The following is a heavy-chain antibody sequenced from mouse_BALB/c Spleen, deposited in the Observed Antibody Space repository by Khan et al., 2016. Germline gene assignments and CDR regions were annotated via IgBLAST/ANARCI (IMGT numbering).Heavy chain of an antibody. CDR3: ARFGNFGYSDV. V-gene: IGHV5-17*02. D-gene: IGHD2-1*01. CDR2: ISYDNSTV. CDR1: GFTFSYFG. Sequence: VELVESGGGLVQPGGSRKLSCAASGFTFSYFGMHWVRQAPEKGLEWVAFISYDNSTVYYADPVKGRFTISSDNPKNTLFLQMSSLRSADTAIYYCARFGNFGYSDVWGAGTTVTVSS. J-gene: IGHJ1*01.